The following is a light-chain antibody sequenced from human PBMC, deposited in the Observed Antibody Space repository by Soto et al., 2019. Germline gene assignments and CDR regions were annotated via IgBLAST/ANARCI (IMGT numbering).Light chain of an antibody. CDR2: DAS. V-gene: IGKV1-33*01. Sequence: DIQMTQSPSSLSASVGDRVTITCQASQDINKNLIRYQQKPGKAPKLLIYDASDLETGVPSRFSGSGSGTGFTFTISSLQPEDFATYYCQQYESLPLTFGQGTRLEIK. CDR3: QQYESLPLT. CDR1: QDINKN. J-gene: IGKJ5*01.